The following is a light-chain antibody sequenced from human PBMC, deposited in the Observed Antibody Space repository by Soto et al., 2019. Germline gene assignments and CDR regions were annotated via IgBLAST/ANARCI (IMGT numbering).Light chain of an antibody. J-gene: IGLJ1*01. V-gene: IGLV2-14*01. CDR1: SSDVGGYNY. CDR2: EVS. CDR3: SSYTSSSTSV. Sequence: QSALTQPASVSGSPGQSITISCTGTSSDVGGYNYVSWYQQHPGKAPKLMIYEVSNRPSGVSNRFSGSKSGNTASLTISGLQAXXXADXYCSSYTSSSTSVFGTGTKLTVL.